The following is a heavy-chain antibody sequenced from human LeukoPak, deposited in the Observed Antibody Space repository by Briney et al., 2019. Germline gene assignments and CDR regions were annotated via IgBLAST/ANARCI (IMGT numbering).Heavy chain of an antibody. V-gene: IGHV3-21*01. CDR1: GFTFSSYG. D-gene: IGHD2-2*01. J-gene: IGHJ6*03. CDR3: ARDGSSDWDYYSMDV. Sequence: PGGSLRLSCAASGFTFSSYGMSWVRQAPGKGLEWVSSISSSGRYIYYADSVKGRFTISRDNARNSLYLQMSSLRAEDTAVYYCARDGSSDWDYYSMDVWGKGTTVTISS. CDR2: ISSSGRYI.